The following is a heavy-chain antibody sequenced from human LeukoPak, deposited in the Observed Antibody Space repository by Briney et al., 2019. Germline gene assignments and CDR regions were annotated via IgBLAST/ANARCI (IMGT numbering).Heavy chain of an antibody. CDR1: GGSFSGYY. Sequence: PSETLSLTCAVYGGSFSGYYWSWIRQPPGKGLEWIGEINHSGSTNYNPSLKSRVTISVDTSKNQFSLKLSSVTAADTAVYYCARYWGYSSGPYDAFDIWGQGTMVTVSS. CDR3: ARYWGYSSGPYDAFDI. CDR2: INHSGST. J-gene: IGHJ3*02. D-gene: IGHD6-19*01. V-gene: IGHV4-34*01.